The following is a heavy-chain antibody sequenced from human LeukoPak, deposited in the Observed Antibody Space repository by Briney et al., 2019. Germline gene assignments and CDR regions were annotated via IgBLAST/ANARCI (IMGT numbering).Heavy chain of an antibody. J-gene: IGHJ4*02. CDR3: ARDYYGSGSYQP. CDR2: IYTSGST. D-gene: IGHD3-10*01. V-gene: IGHV4-61*02. CDR1: GGSISSGSYY. Sequence: PSQTLSLTCTVSGGSISSGSYYWSWIRQPAGKGLEWIGRIYTSGSTYYNPSLKSRVTISVDTSKNQFSLKLSSVTAADTAVYYCARDYYGSGSYQPWGQGTLVTVSS.